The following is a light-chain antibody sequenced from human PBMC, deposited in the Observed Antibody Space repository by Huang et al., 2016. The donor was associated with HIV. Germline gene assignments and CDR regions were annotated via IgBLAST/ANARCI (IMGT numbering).Light chain of an antibody. J-gene: IGKJ4*01. CDR3: QQSSSTPLT. Sequence: DIQMTQSPSSLSASVGDRVTITCRASQSISVYLNWYQQKPGKAPKLLIYAAASLQSGVPSRCSGSGSGTDFTLTISSLQPEDFATYYCQQSSSTPLTFGGGTKVEIK. CDR1: QSISVY. V-gene: IGKV1-39*01. CDR2: AAA.